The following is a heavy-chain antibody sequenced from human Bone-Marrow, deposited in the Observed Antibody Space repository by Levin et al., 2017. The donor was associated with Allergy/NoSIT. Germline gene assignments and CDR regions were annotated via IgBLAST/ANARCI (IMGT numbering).Heavy chain of an antibody. CDR1: GGSFSGYY. CDR2: INHSGST. Sequence: PSETLSLTCAVYGGSFSGYYWSWIRQPPGKGLEWIGEINHSGSTNYNPSLKSRVTISVDTSKNQFSLRLSSVTAADTAVYYCARGCHCSSTSCYMDWFDPWGQGTLVTVSS. D-gene: IGHD2-2*02. CDR3: ARGCHCSSTSCYMDWFDP. V-gene: IGHV4-34*01. J-gene: IGHJ5*02.